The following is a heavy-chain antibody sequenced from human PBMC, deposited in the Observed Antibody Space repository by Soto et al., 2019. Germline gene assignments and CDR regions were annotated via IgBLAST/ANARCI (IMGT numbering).Heavy chain of an antibody. Sequence: PGGSLRLSCAASGFTFSSYKMNWVRQAPGKGLEWVSSISSSSTYIYYADSVKGRFTISRDNAKNSLYLQMNSLRAEDTAVYYCARVSSSWYSGEDYWGRGTLVTVSS. CDR3: ARVSSSWYSGEDY. D-gene: IGHD6-13*01. CDR1: GFTFSSYK. J-gene: IGHJ4*02. V-gene: IGHV3-21*01. CDR2: ISSSSTYI.